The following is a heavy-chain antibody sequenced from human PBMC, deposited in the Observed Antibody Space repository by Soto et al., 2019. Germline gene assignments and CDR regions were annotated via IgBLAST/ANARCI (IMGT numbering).Heavy chain of an antibody. D-gene: IGHD3-22*01. CDR3: ARDFFDSSDYTTNWFDP. J-gene: IGHJ5*02. V-gene: IGHV4-39*01. Sequence: PSETLSLTCTVSGGSISSGGYYWSWILHHPGKGLEWIGSIYHTGNAYYNPSLKSRVTISVDTSKNQFSLKLTSVTAADAALYYCARDFFDSSDYTTNWFDPWGQGTLVTVSS. CDR1: GGSISSGGYY. CDR2: IYHTGNA.